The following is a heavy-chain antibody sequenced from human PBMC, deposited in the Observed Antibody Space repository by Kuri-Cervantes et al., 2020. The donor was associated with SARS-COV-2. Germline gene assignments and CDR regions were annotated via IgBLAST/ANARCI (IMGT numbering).Heavy chain of an antibody. CDR1: GLTFSSYW. V-gene: IGHV3-30*03. CDR2: ISYDGSNK. D-gene: IGHD4-17*01. Sequence: GESLKISCAASGLTFSSYWMSWVRQAPGKGLEWVAVISYDGSNKYYADSVKGRFTISRDNSKNTLYLQMNSLRAEDTAVYYCASSYGDYPLDWFDPWGQGTLVTVSS. CDR3: ASSYGDYPLDWFDP. J-gene: IGHJ5*02.